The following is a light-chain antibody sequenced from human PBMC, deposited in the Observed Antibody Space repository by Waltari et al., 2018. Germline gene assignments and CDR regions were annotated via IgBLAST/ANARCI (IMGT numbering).Light chain of an antibody. CDR2: LGS. CDR3: MQALQTPRT. V-gene: IGKV2-28*01. CDR1: QSPLQSRGYNY. Sequence: DIVMTQSPLSLPVTPGEPASIFCRSSQSPLQSRGYNYVDWYLQKPGRSPQLLIYLGSNRASGVPDRFSGTGSGTDFTLRISRVEAEDVGVYYCMQALQTPRTFGQGTRVEIK. J-gene: IGKJ1*01.